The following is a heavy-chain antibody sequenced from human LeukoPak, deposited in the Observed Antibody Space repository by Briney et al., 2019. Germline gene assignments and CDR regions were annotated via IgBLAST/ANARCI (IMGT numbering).Heavy chain of an antibody. D-gene: IGHD6-13*01. J-gene: IGHJ3*02. CDR1: GYTLTELS. V-gene: IGHV1-24*01. Sequence: ASVKVSCKVSGYTLTELSMHWVRQAPGKGLEWMEGFDPEDGETIYAQKFQGRVTMTEDTSTDTAYMELSSLRSEDTAVYYCARVGGYSSSWYIPNADAFDIWGQGTMVTVSS. CDR2: FDPEDGET. CDR3: ARVGGYSSSWYIPNADAFDI.